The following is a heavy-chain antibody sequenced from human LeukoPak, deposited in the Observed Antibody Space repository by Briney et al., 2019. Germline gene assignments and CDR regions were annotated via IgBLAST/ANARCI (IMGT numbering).Heavy chain of an antibody. J-gene: IGHJ4*02. CDR1: GGTFSSYA. CDR2: IIPIFGTA. D-gene: IGHD6-6*01. CDR3: ASVGGSSSLGVDY. V-gene: IGHV1-69*05. Sequence: ASVKVSCKASGGTFSSYAISWVRQAPGQGLEWMGGIIPIFGTANYAQKFQGRVTITTDESRSTAYMELSSLRSEDTAVYYCASVGGSSSLGVDYWGQGTLVTVSS.